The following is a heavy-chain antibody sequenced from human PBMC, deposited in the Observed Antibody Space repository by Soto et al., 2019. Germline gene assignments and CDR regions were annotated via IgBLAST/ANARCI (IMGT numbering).Heavy chain of an antibody. CDR2: MNTNSGHT. D-gene: IGHD3-9*01. V-gene: IGHV1-8*01. CDR1: GYAFTSHD. CDR3: ASDMSST. Sequence: QVQLVQSGAEVKKPGASVKVSCKASGYAFTSHDINCMRQATGQGREWMGWMNTNSGHTNYAQTFQGRVTMTRDTSISTAYMELTNLRSEETAIYYCASDMSSTWGQGTLVTVS. J-gene: IGHJ5*02.